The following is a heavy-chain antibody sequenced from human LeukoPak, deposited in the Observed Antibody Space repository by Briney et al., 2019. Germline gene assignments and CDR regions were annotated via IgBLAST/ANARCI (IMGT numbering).Heavy chain of an antibody. D-gene: IGHD2-15*01. CDR1: GFTFSSYG. Sequence: GRSLRLSCTASGFTFSSYGMHWVRQAPGKGLEWVAVIWYDGSNKYYADSVRGRFTISRDNSKNTLYLQMNSLRAEDTAVYYCARGYPAVGFDYWGQGTLVTVSS. CDR3: ARGYPAVGFDY. V-gene: IGHV3-33*01. CDR2: IWYDGSNK. J-gene: IGHJ4*02.